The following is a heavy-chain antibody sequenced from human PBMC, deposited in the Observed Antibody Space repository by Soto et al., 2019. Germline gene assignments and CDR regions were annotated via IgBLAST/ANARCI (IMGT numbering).Heavy chain of an antibody. CDR1: GGAFSGYY. J-gene: IGHJ4*02. CDR3: ARDKITGLFDY. Sequence: QVQLQQWGAGLLKPSETLSLTCAVYGGAFSGYYWTWIRQPPGTGLEWSGEINHSGSTNYNPSLKGQVTISVDTSKNPFSLKLTSVTAADTAVYYCARDKITGLFDYWGQGTLVTVSS. V-gene: IGHV4-34*01. CDR2: INHSGST. D-gene: IGHD2-8*02.